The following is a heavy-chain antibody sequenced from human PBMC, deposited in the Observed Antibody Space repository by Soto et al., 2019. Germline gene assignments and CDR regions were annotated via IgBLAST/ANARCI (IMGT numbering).Heavy chain of an antibody. CDR2: IIPIFGTA. Sequence: SVKVSCKASGGTFSSYAISWVRQAPGQGLEWMGGIIPIFGTANYAQKFQGRVTITADESTSTAYMELSSLRSEDTAVYYCARGGIVVVPAAHNAFDIWGQGTMVTVSS. CDR1: GGTFSSYA. V-gene: IGHV1-69*13. D-gene: IGHD2-2*01. J-gene: IGHJ3*02. CDR3: ARGGIVVVPAAHNAFDI.